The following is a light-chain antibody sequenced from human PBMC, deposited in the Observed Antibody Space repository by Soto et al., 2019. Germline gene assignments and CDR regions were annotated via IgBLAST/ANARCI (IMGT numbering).Light chain of an antibody. CDR2: DAS. CDR1: QTVRNNY. J-gene: IGKJ5*01. CDR3: QQRSNWPIT. Sequence: ELVLTQSPGTLSLSPGERATLSCSASQTVRNNYLAWYQQKPGQAPRLLIYDASSRATGIPDRFSGGGSGTDFTLTISRLEPEDFAVYYCQQRSNWPITFGQGTRLEIK. V-gene: IGKV3D-20*02.